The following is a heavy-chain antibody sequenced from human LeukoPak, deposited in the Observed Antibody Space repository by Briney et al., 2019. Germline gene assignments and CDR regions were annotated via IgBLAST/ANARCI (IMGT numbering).Heavy chain of an antibody. CDR1: GGSISSGDYY. Sequence: PSQTLSLTCTVSGGSISSGDYYWSWIRQPPGKGLEWIGYIYYSGSTYYNPSLKSRVTISVDTSKNQFSLKLSSVTAADTAVYYCARQGIAVAGRDYWGQGTLVTVSS. CDR2: IYYSGST. J-gene: IGHJ4*02. D-gene: IGHD6-19*01. CDR3: ARQGIAVAGRDY. V-gene: IGHV4-30-4*08.